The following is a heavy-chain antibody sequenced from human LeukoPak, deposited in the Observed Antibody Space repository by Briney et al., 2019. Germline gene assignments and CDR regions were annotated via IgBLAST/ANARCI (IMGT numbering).Heavy chain of an antibody. CDR2: IYYSGST. V-gene: IGHV4-59*08. CDR1: GDSISSYY. CDR3: ARSYYDILTGYHTGGWFDP. Sequence: SETLSLTCTVSGDSISSYYWSWIRQPPGKGLEWIGYIYYSGSTNYNPSLKSRVTISVDTSKNQFSLKLSSVTAADTAVYYCARSYYDILTGYHTGGWFDPWGQGTLVTVSS. J-gene: IGHJ5*02. D-gene: IGHD3-9*01.